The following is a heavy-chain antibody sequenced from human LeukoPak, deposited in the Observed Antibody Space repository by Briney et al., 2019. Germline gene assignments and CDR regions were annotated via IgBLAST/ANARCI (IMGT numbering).Heavy chain of an antibody. CDR3: ARAHNWKYGTFDY. V-gene: IGHV3-48*03. D-gene: IGHD1-7*01. CDR1: GFTFSNYE. CDR2: ISRSGSTI. J-gene: IGHJ4*02. Sequence: GGSLRLSCSASGFTFSNYEMHWVRQAPGKGLEWVSYISRSGSTIYYADSVKGRFTISRDNAKNSLYLQMNSPRAEDTAVYYCARAHNWKYGTFDYWGQGTLVTVSS.